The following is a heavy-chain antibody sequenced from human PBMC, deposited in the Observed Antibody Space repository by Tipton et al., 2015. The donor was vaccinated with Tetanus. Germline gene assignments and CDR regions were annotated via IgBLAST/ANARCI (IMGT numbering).Heavy chain of an antibody. CDR2: IYSGGST. Sequence: SLRLSCAAPGFTVSDNHMTWLRQTPGRGLEWVSVIYSGGSTYYADSVKGRFTISRDNSKNTLYLQMNSLRAEDTAVYYCARDSSSWGRNWGQGTLVTVSS. V-gene: IGHV3-53*01. CDR1: GFTVSDNH. D-gene: IGHD6-13*01. J-gene: IGHJ4*02. CDR3: ARDSSSWGRN.